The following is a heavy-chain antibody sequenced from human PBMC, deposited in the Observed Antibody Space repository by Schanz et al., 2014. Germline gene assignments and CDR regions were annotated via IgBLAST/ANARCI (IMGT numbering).Heavy chain of an antibody. CDR2: IIPILGME. Sequence: QVQLVQSGAEVKKPGSSVKVSCKASGGTFSSYAFSWVRQAPGQGLEWMGKIIPILGMENYAQKFQGRVTIPADISTSTAYMDLSSLRSDDTAVYYCARDIQYNYDTSGPVGAFDIWGQGTVVTVSS. CDR1: GGTFSSYA. D-gene: IGHD3-22*01. V-gene: IGHV1-69*04. J-gene: IGHJ3*02. CDR3: ARDIQYNYDTSGPVGAFDI.